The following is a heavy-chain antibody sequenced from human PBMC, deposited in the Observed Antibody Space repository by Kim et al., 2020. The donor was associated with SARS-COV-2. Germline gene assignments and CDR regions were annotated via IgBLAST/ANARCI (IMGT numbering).Heavy chain of an antibody. J-gene: IGHJ4*02. CDR1: GYTFINYA. D-gene: IGHD6-6*01. CDR2: INAGNVNT. CDR3: ARGSSSSFFDY. V-gene: IGHV1-3*01. Sequence: ASVKVSCKASGYTFINYAMHWVRQAPGQRPEWMGWINAGNVNTKYSQKFQGRVTITRDTSASTAYLELSSLRSEDTAVYYCARGSSSSFFDYWGQGALVTVSS.